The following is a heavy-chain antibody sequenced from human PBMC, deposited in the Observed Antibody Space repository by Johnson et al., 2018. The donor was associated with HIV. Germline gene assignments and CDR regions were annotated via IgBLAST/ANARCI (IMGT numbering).Heavy chain of an antibody. D-gene: IGHD4-17*01. CDR1: GFTVSSNY. CDR2: IYSGGST. Sequence: EVQLVESGGGLIQPGGSLRLSCAASGFTVSSNYMSWVRQAPGKGLEWVSVIYSGGSTYYADSVKGRITSSRDNSKNTLKLQMNSLGAEDTAVYYFARGSGVLTGGDSDAFDIWGQGTMVTVSS. V-gene: IGHV3-53*01. J-gene: IGHJ3*02. CDR3: ARGSGVLTGGDSDAFDI.